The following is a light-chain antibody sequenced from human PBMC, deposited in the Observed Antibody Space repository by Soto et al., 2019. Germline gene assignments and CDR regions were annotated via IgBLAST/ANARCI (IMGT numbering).Light chain of an antibody. CDR3: QKYNSYWT. V-gene: IGKV1-5*01. CDR2: DAS. Sequence: DIQMTQSPSTLCASVGDRGSITCRASQSISRWLAWDQEKPGKGPSLLLYDASSLESGLPSSSSCRGSGTEFTLNITSLKPDDFPNYYCQKYNSYWTFGKGTKVDIK. J-gene: IGKJ1*01. CDR1: QSISRW.